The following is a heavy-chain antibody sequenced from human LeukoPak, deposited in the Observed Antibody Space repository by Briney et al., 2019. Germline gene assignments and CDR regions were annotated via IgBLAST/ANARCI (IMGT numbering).Heavy chain of an antibody. CDR2: MSYDGNNK. V-gene: IGHV3-30*03. CDR1: GFTFSSYG. Sequence: GGSLRLSCAASGFTFSSYGMHWVRQAPGEGLEWVALMSYDGNNKYYADSVKGRFTISRDNSKNTLYLQMNSLRAEDTAVYYCAREGSHRYDYQYYFDYWGQGTLVTVSS. CDR3: AREGSHRYDYQYYFDY. J-gene: IGHJ4*02. D-gene: IGHD4-11*01.